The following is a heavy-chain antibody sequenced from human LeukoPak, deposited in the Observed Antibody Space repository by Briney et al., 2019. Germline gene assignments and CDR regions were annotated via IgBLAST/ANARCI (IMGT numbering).Heavy chain of an antibody. Sequence: QSGGSLRLSCAASGFTFSDYYMSWIRQAPGKGLEWVSYISSSSSYTNYADSVKGRFTISRDNAKNSLYLQMNSLRAEDTAVYYCARKRDGVDYWGQGTLVTVSS. V-gene: IGHV3-11*03. D-gene: IGHD2-8*01. J-gene: IGHJ4*02. CDR1: GFTFSDYY. CDR2: ISSSSSYT. CDR3: ARKRDGVDY.